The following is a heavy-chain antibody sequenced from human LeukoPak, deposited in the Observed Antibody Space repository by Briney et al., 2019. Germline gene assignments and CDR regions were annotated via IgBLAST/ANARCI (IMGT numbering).Heavy chain of an antibody. D-gene: IGHD3-3*01. Sequence: NPSQTLSLTCTVSGGSISSGSYYWSWIRQPAGKGLEWIGRIYTSGSTNYNPSLKSRVTISVDTSKNQFSLKLSSVTAADTAVYYCARVQYDFWSGYPLGWFDPWGQGTLVTASS. V-gene: IGHV4-61*02. CDR1: GGSISSGSYY. CDR2: IYTSGST. J-gene: IGHJ5*02. CDR3: ARVQYDFWSGYPLGWFDP.